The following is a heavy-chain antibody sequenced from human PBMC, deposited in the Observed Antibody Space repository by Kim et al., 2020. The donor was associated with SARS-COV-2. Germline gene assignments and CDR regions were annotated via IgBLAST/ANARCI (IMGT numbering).Heavy chain of an antibody. CDR1: GFTFTAFS. J-gene: IGHJ5*02. D-gene: IGHD2-21*01. Sequence: GGSLRLSCAASGFTFTAFSMHWVRQAPGKGLVWVSRINSFGSSTNYADSVKGRFTISRDNAKNTLYLQMNSLRVEDTAIYYCARGGRSGDTAGGFDPGGQETRVSVSS. V-gene: IGHV3-74*01. CDR3: ARGGRSGDTAGGFDP. CDR2: INSFGSST.